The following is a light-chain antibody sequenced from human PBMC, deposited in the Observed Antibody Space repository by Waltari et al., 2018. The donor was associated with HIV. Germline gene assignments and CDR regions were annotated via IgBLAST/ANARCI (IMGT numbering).Light chain of an antibody. CDR1: SSNTGAGYH. J-gene: IGLJ3*02. V-gene: IGLV1-40*01. Sequence: QPVLTQPSSVSEAPGQMVTISCTGVSSNTGAGYHGPWYQQLPGSVPKLLIYRNNNRPSGVPDRFSGFKSGTSASLVITGLRAEDEADYYCQSYDSSVSAWVFGGGTKLTVL. CDR2: RNN. CDR3: QSYDSSVSAWV.